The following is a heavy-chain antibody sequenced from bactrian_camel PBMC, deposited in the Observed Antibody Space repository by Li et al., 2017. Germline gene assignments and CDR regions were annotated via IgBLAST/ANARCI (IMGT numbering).Heavy chain of an antibody. V-gene: IGHV3S6*01. CDR2: IYTGDGST. CDR3: ATCWCGFCTQISDYND. J-gene: IGHJ4*01. Sequence: HVQLVESGGALVQPGGSLTLSCAASGFTFNTFWMHWVRQAPGRGLEWVSSIYTGDGSTNSADSVKGRFTISRDNAKNSVHLQMNCLKPEDTAMYYCATCWCGFCTQISDYNDWGQGTQVTVS. D-gene: IGHD1*01. CDR1: GFTFNTFW.